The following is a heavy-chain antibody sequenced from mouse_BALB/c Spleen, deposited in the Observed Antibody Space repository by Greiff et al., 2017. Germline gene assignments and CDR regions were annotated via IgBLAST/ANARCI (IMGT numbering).Heavy chain of an antibody. CDR3: TRYGYDGGYYAMDY. CDR2: INPSNGGT. D-gene: IGHD2-2*01. CDR1: GYTFTSYY. Sequence: QVQLQQSGAELVKPGASVKLSCKASGYTFTSYYMYWVKQRPGQGLEWIGEINPSNGGTNFNEQFKSKATLTVDKSSSTAYMQLSSLTSEDSAVYYCTRYGYDGGYYAMDYWGQGTSVTVSS. V-gene: IGHV1S81*02. J-gene: IGHJ4*01.